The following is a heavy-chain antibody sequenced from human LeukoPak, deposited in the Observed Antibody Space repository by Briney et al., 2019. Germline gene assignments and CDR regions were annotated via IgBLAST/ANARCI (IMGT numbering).Heavy chain of an antibody. CDR1: GFIFSNYW. CDR2: IDQDGSET. D-gene: IGHD2-21*01. V-gene: IGHV3-7*01. Sequence: PGGSLRLSCAASGFIFSNYWMNWVRQAPGKGLEWVASIDQDGSETNYVDSVKGRFTISRENPKNSLSLQMNTLRAEDTAVYYCVRYPRLGGDDTGFDSWGQGTLVTVSS. J-gene: IGHJ4*02. CDR3: VRYPRLGGDDTGFDS.